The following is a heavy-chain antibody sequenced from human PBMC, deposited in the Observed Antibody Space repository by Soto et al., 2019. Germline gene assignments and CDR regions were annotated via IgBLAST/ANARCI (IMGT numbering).Heavy chain of an antibody. CDR3: ARVYPSDTRYGSVGNYWFDP. CDR1: GYTFTSYY. D-gene: IGHD3-10*01. J-gene: IGHJ5*02. CDR2: IKPSGGST. Sequence: QVQLVQSGAEVKKPGASVKVSCKASGYTFTSYYMHWVRQAPGQGLEWMGIIKPSGGSTSYAQKSQGRVTMTRDTPTTTVYMELSSLRSEDTAVYYCARVYPSDTRYGSVGNYWFDPWGQGTLVTVSS. V-gene: IGHV1-46*03.